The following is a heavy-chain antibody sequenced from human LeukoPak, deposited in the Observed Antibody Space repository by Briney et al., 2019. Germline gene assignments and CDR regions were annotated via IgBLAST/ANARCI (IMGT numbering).Heavy chain of an antibody. D-gene: IGHD1-26*01. CDR1: GFTFSSYA. Sequence: GGSLRLSCAASGFTFSSYAMHWVRQAPGKGLEWVAVISYDGSNKYYADSVKGRFTISRDNSKNTLYLQMNSLRAEDTAVYYCARGGSYYDYWGQGTLVTVSS. CDR2: ISYDGSNK. V-gene: IGHV3-30-3*01. CDR3: ARGGSYYDY. J-gene: IGHJ4*02.